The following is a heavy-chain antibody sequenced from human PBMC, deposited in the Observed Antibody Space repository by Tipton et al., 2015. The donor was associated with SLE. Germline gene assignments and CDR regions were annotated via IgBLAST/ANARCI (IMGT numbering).Heavy chain of an antibody. CDR2: IYSGGST. V-gene: IGHV3-23*03. Sequence: SLRLSCVASGFTFNSYGASWVRQAPGKGLEWVSVIYSGGSTYYADSVKGRFTISRDNAKDMLYLQMNSLRPEDTGIYYCAKNFRYTRSWSRIGLYYGMDVWGQGTTVTVSS. CDR3: AKNFRYTRSWSRIGLYYGMDV. CDR1: GFTFNSYG. D-gene: IGHD6-13*01. J-gene: IGHJ6*02.